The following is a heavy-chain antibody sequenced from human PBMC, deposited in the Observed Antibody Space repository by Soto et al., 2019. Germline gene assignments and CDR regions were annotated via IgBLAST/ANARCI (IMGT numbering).Heavy chain of an antibody. CDR2: IDPSDSYT. D-gene: IGHD5-18*01. CDR3: ARGGRSYAPFDY. V-gene: IGHV5-10-1*01. J-gene: IGHJ4*02. Sequence: PGESLKISCKGSGYSFTSYWISWVRQMPGKGLEWMGRIDPSDSYTNYSPSFQGHVTISADKSNSTAYLQWSSLKASDTAMYYCARGGRSYAPFDYWGQGNLVTVSS. CDR1: GYSFTSYW.